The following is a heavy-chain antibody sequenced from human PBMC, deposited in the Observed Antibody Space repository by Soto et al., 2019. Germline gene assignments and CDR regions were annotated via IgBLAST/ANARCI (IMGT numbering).Heavy chain of an antibody. D-gene: IGHD6-19*01. CDR2: ISSNGGST. CDR3: ARQWLDSYYFDY. J-gene: IGHJ4*02. CDR1: GFTFSSYA. V-gene: IGHV3-64*01. Sequence: EVQLVESGGGLVQPGGSLRLSCAASGFTFSSYAMHWVRQAPGKGLEYVSAISSNGGSTYYANSVKGRFTISRDNSKNPLYLKMGSLRAEDMAVYYCARQWLDSYYFDYWGQGTLVTVSS.